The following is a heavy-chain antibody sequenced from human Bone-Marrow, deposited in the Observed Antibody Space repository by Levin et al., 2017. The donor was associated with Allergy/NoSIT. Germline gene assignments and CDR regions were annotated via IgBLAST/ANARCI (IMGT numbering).Heavy chain of an antibody. CDR3: ARENRYFDRHSNRWLNWFDP. CDR1: GGSISSSNW. Sequence: SETLSLTCAVSGGSISSSNWWSWVRQPPGKGLEWIGEIYHSGSTNYNPSLKSRVTISVDKSKNQFSLKLSSVTAADTAVYYCARENRYFDRHSNRWLNWFDPWGQGTLVTVSS. CDR2: IYHSGST. V-gene: IGHV4-4*02. J-gene: IGHJ5*02. D-gene: IGHD3-9*01.